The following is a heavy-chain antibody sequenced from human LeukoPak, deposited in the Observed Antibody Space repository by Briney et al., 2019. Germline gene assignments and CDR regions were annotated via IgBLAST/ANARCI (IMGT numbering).Heavy chain of an antibody. V-gene: IGHV3-21*06. CDR2: ISGRSDHI. D-gene: IGHD3-10*01. CDR1: GFTFSTYS. Sequence: PGGSLRLSCAASGFTFSTYSMNWVRQAPGKGLEWVSAISGRSDHIFYADSVRGRFTISRDNAKNSLYLQMNNLRAEDTAVYYCARELWLKVFDIWGQGTMVTVSS. CDR3: ARELWLKVFDI. J-gene: IGHJ3*02.